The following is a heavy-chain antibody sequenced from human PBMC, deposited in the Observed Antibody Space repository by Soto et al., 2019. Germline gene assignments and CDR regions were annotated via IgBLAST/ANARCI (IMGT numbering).Heavy chain of an antibody. J-gene: IGHJ6*01. CDR3: AIEGSGSSTGVDYYFCMHV. Sequence: GGSLRLSCAASGFTLRSYGMHWARQAPGKGLERVAVISYDGSNKYYADSVKGRFTISRDNSKNTLYLQMNSLRAEDTAVYYCAIEGSGSSTGVDYYFCMHVWLQVTTV. CDR2: ISYDGSNK. V-gene: IGHV3-30*03. D-gene: IGHD1-26*01. CDR1: GFTLRSYG.